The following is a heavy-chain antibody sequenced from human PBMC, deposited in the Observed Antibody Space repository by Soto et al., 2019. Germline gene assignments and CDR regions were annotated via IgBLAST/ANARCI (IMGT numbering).Heavy chain of an antibody. CDR3: AREGGIVGATAADY. Sequence: QVQLQESGPGLVKPSQTLSLTCTVSGGSISSGGYYWSWIRQHPGKGLEWIGYIYYSGSTYYNPSLRSRVTIAVDTSKNQSSLKLSSVTAADTAVYYCAREGGIVGATAADYWGQGTRVTVSS. CDR1: GGSISSGGYY. CDR2: IYYSGST. V-gene: IGHV4-31*03. D-gene: IGHD1-26*01. J-gene: IGHJ4*02.